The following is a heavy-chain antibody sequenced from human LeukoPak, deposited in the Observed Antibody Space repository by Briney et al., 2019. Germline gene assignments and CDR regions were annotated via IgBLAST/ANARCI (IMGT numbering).Heavy chain of an antibody. V-gene: IGHV1-2*02. CDR2: VNPNSGDT. J-gene: IGHJ5*02. D-gene: IGHD3-10*01. Sequence: ASVKVSCKASGYTFTGYYLHWVRQAPGQGLEWMGSVNPNSGDTNYAQKFQGGVTMTRDTSISTVYMELSRLRSDDTAVYYCARDLTAVRGARYRPYNWFDPWGQGTLVTVSS. CDR1: GYTFTGYY. CDR3: ARDLTAVRGARYRPYNWFDP.